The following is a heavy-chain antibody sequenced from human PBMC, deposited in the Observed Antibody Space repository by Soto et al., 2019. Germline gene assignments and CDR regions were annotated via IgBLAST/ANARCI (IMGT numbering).Heavy chain of an antibody. Sequence: SETLSLTCAVYGGSFSGYYWSWIRQPPGKGLEWIGEINHSGSTNYNPSLKSRVTISVDTSKNQFSLKLSSVTAADTAVYYCARGRRYIWFGEFNRYYYYGMEVWGQGTTVT. J-gene: IGHJ6*02. D-gene: IGHD3-10*01. CDR2: INHSGST. V-gene: IGHV4-34*01. CDR3: ARGRRYIWFGEFNRYYYYGMEV. CDR1: GGSFSGYY.